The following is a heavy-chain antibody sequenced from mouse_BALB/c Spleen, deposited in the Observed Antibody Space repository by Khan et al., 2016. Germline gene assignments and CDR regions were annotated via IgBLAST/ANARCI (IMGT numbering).Heavy chain of an antibody. D-gene: IGHD1-2*01. CDR2: INPDSSTI. Sequence: EVKLLESGGGLVQPGGSLKLSCAASGFDFSRYWTSWVLQAPGKGLEWIGAINPDSSTINYTPSLKDKFLISRDNAKNTLYLQMSKVRPEDTALYFGTSLHYYRYMNYWGQGTTLTVSS. CDR3: TSLHYYRYMNY. J-gene: IGHJ2*01. CDR1: GFDFSRYW. V-gene: IGHV4-1*02.